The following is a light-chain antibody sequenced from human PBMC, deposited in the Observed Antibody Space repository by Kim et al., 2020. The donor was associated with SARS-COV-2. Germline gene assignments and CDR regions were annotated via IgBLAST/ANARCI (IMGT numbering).Light chain of an antibody. J-gene: IGKJ5*01. CDR1: QSLLSSGGKTY. CDR2: EVS. V-gene: IGKV2D-29*02. CDR3: MQATQLPLT. Sequence: PVSFSCKSSQSLLSSGGKTYLYWYLQKPGQSPQLLINEVSNRFSGVPVRFSGSGSGTDFALTISRVEAEDVGVYYCMQATQLPLTFGQGTRLEIK.